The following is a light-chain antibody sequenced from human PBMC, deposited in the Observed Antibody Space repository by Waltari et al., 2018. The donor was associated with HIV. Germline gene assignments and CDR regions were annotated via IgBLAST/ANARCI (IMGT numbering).Light chain of an antibody. Sequence: QSALTQPASVSGSPGPSITISCTGTSSDVGGYTYVSWYQQHQGKAPKLMIYDVSNRPSGVSNRFSGSKSGNTASLTISGLQAEDEADYYCSSYTSSSPYAFGTGTKVTVL. CDR2: DVS. CDR1: SSDVGGYTY. CDR3: SSYTSSSPYA. J-gene: IGLJ1*01. V-gene: IGLV2-14*03.